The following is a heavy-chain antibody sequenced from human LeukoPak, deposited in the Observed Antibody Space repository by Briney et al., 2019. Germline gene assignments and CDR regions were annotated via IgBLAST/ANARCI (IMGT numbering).Heavy chain of an antibody. CDR1: GGSISSYH. V-gene: IGHV4-59*12. J-gene: IGHJ4*02. CDR3: ARDSWGFPDY. Sequence: SETLSLTCTVSGGSISSYHWSWIRQPPGKGLECIGYIYYSGSTHYNPSLKSRVTTSVDTSKNQFSLKLSSVTAADTAVYYCARDSWGFPDYWGQGTLVTVSS. D-gene: IGHD3-16*01. CDR2: IYYSGST.